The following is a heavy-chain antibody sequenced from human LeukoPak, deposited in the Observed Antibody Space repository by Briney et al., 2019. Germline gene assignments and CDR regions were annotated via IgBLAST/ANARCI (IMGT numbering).Heavy chain of an antibody. Sequence: SQTLSLTCAISGDSVSSNDAAWNWIRQSPSGGLEWLGRTYYRSKWYNDYAVSVKSRITINPDTSRNQFSLQLNSVTPEDTAVYYCARVLDTPNAYYFDYWGQGTLVTVSS. D-gene: IGHD5-18*01. CDR2: TYYRSKWYN. V-gene: IGHV6-1*01. J-gene: IGHJ4*02. CDR1: GDSVSSNDAA. CDR3: ARVLDTPNAYYFDY.